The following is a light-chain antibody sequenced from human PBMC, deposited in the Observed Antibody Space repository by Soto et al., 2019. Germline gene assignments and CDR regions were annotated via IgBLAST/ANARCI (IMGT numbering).Light chain of an antibody. J-gene: IGKJ4*01. CDR2: DAS. CDR3: QQRSNWPPVLT. V-gene: IGKV3-11*01. Sequence: EIVLTQSPATLSLSPGDRAILSCRASQSVNNYLGWYQQKPGQAPRLLIYDASKRATGIPARFSGSGSGTDFTLTISSLEPEDFAVYYCQQRSNWPPVLTFGGGTKVEIK. CDR1: QSVNNY.